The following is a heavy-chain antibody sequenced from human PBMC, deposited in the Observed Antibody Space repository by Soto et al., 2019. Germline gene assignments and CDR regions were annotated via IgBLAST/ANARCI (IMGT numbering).Heavy chain of an antibody. Sequence: SETLSLTCTVSGGSISSYYWSWIRQPPGKVLEWIGYIYYSGSTNYNPSLKSRVTISVDTSKNQFSLKLSSVTAADTAVYYCARRGIAARRYFDYWGQGTLVTVSS. CDR2: IYYSGST. CDR3: ARRGIAARRYFDY. V-gene: IGHV4-59*08. D-gene: IGHD6-6*01. CDR1: GGSISSYY. J-gene: IGHJ4*02.